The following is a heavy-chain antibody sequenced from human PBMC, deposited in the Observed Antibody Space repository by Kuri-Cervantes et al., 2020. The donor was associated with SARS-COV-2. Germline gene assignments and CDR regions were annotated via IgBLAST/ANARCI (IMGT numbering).Heavy chain of an antibody. CDR2: IKQDGSEK. CDR3: ASGGDCSSTSCYRAEVN. J-gene: IGHJ4*02. CDR1: GFTFSNYG. Sequence: GESLKISCAVSGFTFSNYGMNWVRQAPGKGLEWVAAIKQDGSEKYYVDSVKGRFTISRDNAKNSLYLQMNSLRAEDTAVYYCASGGDCSSTSCYRAEVNWGQGTLVTVSS. D-gene: IGHD2-2*02. V-gene: IGHV3-7*01.